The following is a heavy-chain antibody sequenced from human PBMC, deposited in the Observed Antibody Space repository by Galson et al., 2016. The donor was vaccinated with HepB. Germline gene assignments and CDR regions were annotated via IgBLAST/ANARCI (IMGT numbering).Heavy chain of an antibody. CDR3: ARAGRWGANSGEY. CDR2: ISTTGSTI. V-gene: IGHV3-48*02. CDR1: GFTFSSYS. J-gene: IGHJ4*02. Sequence: SLRLSCAGSGFTFSSYSMNWVRQAPGKGLEWVSYISTTGSTIYYADSVKGRFTISRDNDKNSLNLQMNSLTDEDTAVYYCARAGRWGANSGEYWGQGTQVTVSS. D-gene: IGHD4/OR15-4a*01.